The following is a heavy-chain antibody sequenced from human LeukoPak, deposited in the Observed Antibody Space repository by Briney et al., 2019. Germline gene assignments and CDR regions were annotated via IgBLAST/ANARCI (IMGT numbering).Heavy chain of an antibody. J-gene: IGHJ5*02. V-gene: IGHV4-4*07. CDR1: GGSISSYY. Sequence: SETLSLTCTVSGGSISSYYWSWIRQPAGKGLEWIGRIYTSGSTNYNPSLKSRVTMSVDTSKNQFSLKLSSMTAADTAVYYCARDQELAEYNWFDPWGQGTLVTVSS. CDR2: IYTSGST. CDR3: ARDQELAEYNWFDP. D-gene: IGHD2/OR15-2a*01.